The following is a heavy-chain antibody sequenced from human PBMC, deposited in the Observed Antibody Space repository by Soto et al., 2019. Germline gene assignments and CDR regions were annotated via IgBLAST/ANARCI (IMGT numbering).Heavy chain of an antibody. CDR3: ARGGLEPFDY. J-gene: IGHJ4*02. Sequence: GGSLRLSCAASGFNLGSYWMHWVRQAPGKGLVWVSRINDYGTTINYAESVEGRFTISRDDAKSEVYLQMNNLRAEDTAVYYCARGGLEPFDYLVQGALVTVSS. CDR2: INDYGTTI. V-gene: IGHV3-74*01. D-gene: IGHD1-1*01. CDR1: GFNLGSYW.